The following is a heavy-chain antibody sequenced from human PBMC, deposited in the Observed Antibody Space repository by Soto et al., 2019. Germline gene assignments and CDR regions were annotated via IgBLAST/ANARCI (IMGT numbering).Heavy chain of an antibody. Sequence: GASVKVSCKASEYTFTSYAMHWVRQAPGQSLEWMGWINPNSGGTNYAQKFQGWVTMTRDTSISTAYMELSRLRSDDTAVYYCARDPRDGYNHNYFDYWGQGTLVTVSS. V-gene: IGHV1-2*04. D-gene: IGHD5-12*01. CDR2: INPNSGGT. CDR1: EYTFTSYA. CDR3: ARDPRDGYNHNYFDY. J-gene: IGHJ4*02.